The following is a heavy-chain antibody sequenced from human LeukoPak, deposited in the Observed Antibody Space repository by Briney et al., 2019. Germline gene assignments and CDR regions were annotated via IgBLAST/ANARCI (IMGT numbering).Heavy chain of an antibody. D-gene: IGHD6-19*01. Sequence: GGSLRLSCAASGFTFSSYSMNWVRQAPGKGLEWVSSISSSSYIYYADSVKGRFTISRDNAKNSPYLQMNSLRAEDTAVYYCARDLSLGIAVAGATEYYFDYWGQGTLVTVSS. CDR2: ISSSSYI. V-gene: IGHV3-21*01. CDR1: GFTFSSYS. CDR3: ARDLSLGIAVAGATEYYFDY. J-gene: IGHJ4*02.